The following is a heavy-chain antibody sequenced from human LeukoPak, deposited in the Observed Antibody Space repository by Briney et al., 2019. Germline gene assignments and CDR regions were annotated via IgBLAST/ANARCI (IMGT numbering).Heavy chain of an antibody. CDR2: IYRDAKT. Sequence: GGSLRLSCAASGFAVSSNYMSWVRQAPGKGLEWVSVIYRDAKTYYADSVKSRFTISRDISKNTLFLQMTSLRAEDTALYYCAKVKGWYGEGYFDYWGQGTLVTVSS. D-gene: IGHD3-10*01. CDR1: GFAVSSNY. CDR3: AKVKGWYGEGYFDY. J-gene: IGHJ4*02. V-gene: IGHV3-53*01.